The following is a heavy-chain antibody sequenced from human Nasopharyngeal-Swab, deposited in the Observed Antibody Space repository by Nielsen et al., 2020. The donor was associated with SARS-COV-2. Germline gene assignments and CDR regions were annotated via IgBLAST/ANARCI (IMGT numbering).Heavy chain of an antibody. D-gene: IGHD3-16*02. CDR1: GFTFSYYS. CDR2: ISGGGSYI. CDR3: GRQLRLGELSLYNEFDY. J-gene: IGHJ4*02. V-gene: IGHV3-21*01. Sequence: GESLKISCAASGFTFSYYSMSWVRQAPGKGLEWVSSISGGGSYIYYADSVKGRFTISRDNAKNSLYLQMNNLRVEDTAVYYCGRQLRLGELSLYNEFDYWGQGTLVTVSS.